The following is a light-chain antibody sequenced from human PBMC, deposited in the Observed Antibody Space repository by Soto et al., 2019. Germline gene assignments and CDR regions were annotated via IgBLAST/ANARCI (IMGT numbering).Light chain of an antibody. Sequence: DIQMTQSPSSLSASVGDRVTITCRASQSISSYLNWYQQKPGKAPQLLIYAASSLQSGVPPRFSGSGSGTDFTLTSSSLQPEDLATYYFQQSYSTPRSFGGGTKGEIK. CDR2: AAS. J-gene: IGKJ4*01. CDR3: QQSYSTPRS. V-gene: IGKV1-39*01. CDR1: QSISSY.